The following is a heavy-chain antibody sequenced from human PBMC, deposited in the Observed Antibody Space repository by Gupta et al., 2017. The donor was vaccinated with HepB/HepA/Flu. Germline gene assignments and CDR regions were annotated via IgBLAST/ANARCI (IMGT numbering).Heavy chain of an antibody. CDR3: ARAGTGYYYYYYMDV. CDR2: ISSSSSYI. Sequence: EVQLVESGGGLVKPGGSLRLSCAASGFTFSSYSMNWVRKAPGKGLGWVSSISSSSSYIYYADSVKGRFTISRDNAKNSLYLQMNSLRAEDTAVYYCARAGTGYYYYYYMDVWGKGTTVTVSS. V-gene: IGHV3-21*01. J-gene: IGHJ6*03. CDR1: GFTFSSYS. D-gene: IGHD3/OR15-3a*01.